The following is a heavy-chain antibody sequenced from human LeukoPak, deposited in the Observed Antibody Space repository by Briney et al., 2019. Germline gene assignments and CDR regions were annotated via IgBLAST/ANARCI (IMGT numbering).Heavy chain of an antibody. Sequence: PGGSLRLSCAASGFTFSSYEMNWVRQAPGKGLEGVSYISSSGSTIYYADSVKGRFTISRDDAKNSLYLQMNSLRAEDTAVYYCARPLFDTAMVTGYWGQGTLVTVSS. CDR2: ISSSGSTI. D-gene: IGHD5-18*01. CDR3: ARPLFDTAMVTGY. CDR1: GFTFSSYE. J-gene: IGHJ4*02. V-gene: IGHV3-48*03.